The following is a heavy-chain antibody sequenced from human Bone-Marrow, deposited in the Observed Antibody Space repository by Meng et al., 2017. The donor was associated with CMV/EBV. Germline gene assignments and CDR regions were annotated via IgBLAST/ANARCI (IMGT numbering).Heavy chain of an antibody. CDR1: GGSIGSDY. Sequence: SETLSLTCTVSGGSIGSDYWSWIRQSPGKGLEWMGYIFYSGSTNYNPSLKSRVTISVDTSRNQLSLKLNSVTAADTAIYYCARTEYNWFDPWGPGTLVAVSS. J-gene: IGHJ5*02. V-gene: IGHV4-59*01. CDR3: ARTEYNWFDP. CDR2: IFYSGST.